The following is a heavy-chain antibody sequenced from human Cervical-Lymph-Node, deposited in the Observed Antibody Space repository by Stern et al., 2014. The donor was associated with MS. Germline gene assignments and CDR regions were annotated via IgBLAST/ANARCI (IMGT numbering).Heavy chain of an antibody. CDR2: IYYSGST. CDR1: GGSISSYY. Sequence: VQLEESGPGLVKPSETLSLTCTVSGGSISSYYWSWIRQPPGKGLEWIGYIYYSGSTNYNPSLKRRVTISVDTSKNQFSLKLSSVTAADTAVYYCARGAADGPDYWGQGTLVTVSS. J-gene: IGHJ4*02. D-gene: IGHD6-25*01. V-gene: IGHV4-59*01. CDR3: ARGAADGPDY.